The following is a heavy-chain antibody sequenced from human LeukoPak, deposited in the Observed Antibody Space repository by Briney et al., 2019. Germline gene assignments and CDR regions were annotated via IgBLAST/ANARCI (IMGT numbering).Heavy chain of an antibody. V-gene: IGHV1-2*06. CDR3: ARGDSRDY. CDR2: INPNSGGT. CDR1: GYTFTNYG. Sequence: GASVTVSCTASGYTFTNYGISWVRQAPGQGLEWMGRINPNSGGTNYAQKFQGRVTMTRDTSISTAYMELSRLRSDDTAVYYCARGDSRDYWGQGTLVTVSS. J-gene: IGHJ4*02. D-gene: IGHD6-13*01.